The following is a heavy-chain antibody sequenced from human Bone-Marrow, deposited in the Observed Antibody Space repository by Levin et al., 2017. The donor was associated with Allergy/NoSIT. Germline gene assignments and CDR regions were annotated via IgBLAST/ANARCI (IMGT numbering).Heavy chain of an antibody. CDR2: IYHLGST. Sequence: SETLSLTCTVSGGSISSGGHYWSWIRHHPGKGLEWIGYIYHLGSTYYNPSLESRVTISVDTSKNQFSLKLSSVTAADTAVYSCARDRYNWNDGGANWYDPWGQGTLVTVSS. J-gene: IGHJ5*02. V-gene: IGHV4-31*03. D-gene: IGHD1-1*01. CDR3: ARDRYNWNDGGANWYDP. CDR1: GGSISSGGHY.